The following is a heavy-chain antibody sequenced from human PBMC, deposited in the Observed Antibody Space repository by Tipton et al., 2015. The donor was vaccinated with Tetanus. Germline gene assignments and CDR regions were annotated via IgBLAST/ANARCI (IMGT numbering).Heavy chain of an antibody. CDR2: NSHRGST. Sequence: TLSLTCAFYGGSFRYSYWELLRQPSGKGAEWSGENSHRGSTNYKPSLKSRVTISVDTSKNQFSLRLNSVTAADTAVYYCARAGQRSTSWHYWFDPWGQGTLVTVSS. J-gene: IGHJ5*02. V-gene: IGHV4-34*01. CDR3: ARAGQRSTSWHYWFDP. D-gene: IGHD2-2*01. CDR1: GGSFRYSY.